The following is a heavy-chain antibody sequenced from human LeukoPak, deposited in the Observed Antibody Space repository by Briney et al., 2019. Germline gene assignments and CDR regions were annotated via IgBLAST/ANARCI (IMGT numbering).Heavy chain of an antibody. Sequence: PGGSLRLSCAAAGFTFSSYWMNWVRQAPGKGLEWVANIKEDGSEKYYVDSVKGRFTISRDNAKNSLYLQMNSLRAEDTAVYYCARAGFTFSDYFGSFFDYWGQGTLVTVSS. V-gene: IGHV3-7*01. D-gene: IGHD3-10*01. CDR1: GFTFSSYW. CDR3: ARAGFTFSDYFGSFFDY. CDR2: IKEDGSEK. J-gene: IGHJ4*02.